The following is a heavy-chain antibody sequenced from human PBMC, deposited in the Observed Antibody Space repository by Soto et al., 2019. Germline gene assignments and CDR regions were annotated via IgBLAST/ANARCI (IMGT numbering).Heavy chain of an antibody. J-gene: IGHJ6*02. CDR1: GGSISSSNW. CDR2: IYHSGST. Sequence: QVQLQESGPGLVKPSGTLSLTCAVSGGSISSSNWWSWVRQPPGKGLEWIGEIYHSGSTNYNPSLKSRVTISVDKSKNQFSLKLSSVTAADTAVYYCARDVEYSSSTYNYYYYGMDVWGQGTTVTVSS. CDR3: ARDVEYSSSTYNYYYYGMDV. D-gene: IGHD6-6*01. V-gene: IGHV4-4*02.